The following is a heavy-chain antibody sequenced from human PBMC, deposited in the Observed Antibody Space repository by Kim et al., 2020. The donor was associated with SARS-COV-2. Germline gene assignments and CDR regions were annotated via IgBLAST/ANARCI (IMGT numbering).Heavy chain of an antibody. Sequence: GGSLRLSCAASRSTFSSNAMTWVRQAPGKGLEWVSTISGDGNYTYYADSVKGRFTVSRDNSKNTLYLQMNSLRAEDTAVYYCAKVAVVDTDAYYWGQGT. CDR3: AKVAVVDTDAYY. V-gene: IGHV3-23*01. CDR2: ISGDGNYT. D-gene: IGHD5-18*01. J-gene: IGHJ4*02. CDR1: RSTFSSNA.